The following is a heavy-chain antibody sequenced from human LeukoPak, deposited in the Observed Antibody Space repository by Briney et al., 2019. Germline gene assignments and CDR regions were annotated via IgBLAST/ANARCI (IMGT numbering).Heavy chain of an antibody. CDR1: GYSISSGYY. CDR2: IYHSGST. D-gene: IGHD7-27*01. V-gene: IGHV4-38-2*02. J-gene: IGHJ4*02. CDR3: ARTKLGMGVDY. Sequence: SETLSLTCTVSGYSISSGYYWGWIRQPPGKGLEWVGSIYHSGSTYYTPSLKSRVTISVDTSKNQFSLKLSSVTAADTAVYYCARTKLGMGVDYWGQGTLVTVSS.